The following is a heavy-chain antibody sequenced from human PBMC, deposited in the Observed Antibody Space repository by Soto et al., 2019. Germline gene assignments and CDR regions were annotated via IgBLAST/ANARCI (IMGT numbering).Heavy chain of an antibody. Sequence: EEQLVESGGGLVQPGGSLRLSCAASGFSFSSNWMSWVRQAPGKGLEWVANIKEDGSEKYYVDSVKGRFTISRDNARNSLFLQMNSLRAEDTAVYYCARDAYWTLHSWGQGTQVTVPS. V-gene: IGHV3-7*01. J-gene: IGHJ4*02. CDR2: IKEDGSEK. CDR1: GFSFSSNW. D-gene: IGHD1-1*01. CDR3: ARDAYWTLHS.